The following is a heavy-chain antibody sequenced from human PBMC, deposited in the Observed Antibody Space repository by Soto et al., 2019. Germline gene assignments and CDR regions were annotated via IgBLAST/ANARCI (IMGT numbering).Heavy chain of an antibody. CDR1: GYTFTSYY. J-gene: IGHJ4*02. V-gene: IGHV1-46*01. CDR3: ARDSTLAY. Sequence: ASVKVSCKASGYTFTSYYMNWVRQAPGQGLEWMGIINPSGGGTSYAQKFQGRVTMTRDTSTSTVYMELSSLRSEDSALYYCARDSTLAYWGQGTLVTVSS. CDR2: INPSGGGT.